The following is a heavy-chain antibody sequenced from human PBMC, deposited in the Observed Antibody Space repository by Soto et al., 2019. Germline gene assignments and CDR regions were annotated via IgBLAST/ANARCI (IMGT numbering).Heavy chain of an antibody. Sequence: QVQLQESGPGLVKPSQTLSLTCTVSGGSISSGGYYWSWIRQHPGKGLEWIGYIYYSGSTYYNPSLKRRVTISVDTSKNQFSLKLSSVTAADTAVYYCARELSSGWTPPYNWFDPWGQGTLVTVSS. CDR1: GGSISSGGYY. V-gene: IGHV4-31*03. D-gene: IGHD6-19*01. J-gene: IGHJ5*02. CDR3: ARELSSGWTPPYNWFDP. CDR2: IYYSGST.